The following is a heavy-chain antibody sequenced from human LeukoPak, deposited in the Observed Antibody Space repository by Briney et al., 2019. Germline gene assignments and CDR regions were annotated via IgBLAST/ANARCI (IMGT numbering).Heavy chain of an antibody. CDR3: AREGGGYCSGGSRYQL. D-gene: IGHD2-15*01. CDR2: IIPIFGTA. J-gene: IGHJ3*01. Sequence: ASVKVSCKASGGTFSSYAISWVRQAPGQGLEWMGGIIPIFGTANYAQKFQGRVTITADKSTSTAYMELSSLRSEDTAVYYCAREGGGYCSGGSRYQLWGQGTMVTVSS. V-gene: IGHV1-69*06. CDR1: GGTFSSYA.